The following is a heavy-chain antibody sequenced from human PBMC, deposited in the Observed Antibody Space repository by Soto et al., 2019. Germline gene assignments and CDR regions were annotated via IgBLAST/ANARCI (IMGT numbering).Heavy chain of an antibody. CDR3: ARGGGGSYSAWFDP. J-gene: IGHJ5*02. CDR2: INHSGST. V-gene: IGHV4-34*01. CDR1: GGSFSGYY. D-gene: IGHD1-26*01. Sequence: PSLTCAVYGGSFSGYYWSWIRQPPGKGLEWIGEINHSGSTNYNPSLKSRVTISVDTSKNQFSLKLSSVTAADTAVYYCARGGGGSYSAWFDPWGQGTLVTVSS.